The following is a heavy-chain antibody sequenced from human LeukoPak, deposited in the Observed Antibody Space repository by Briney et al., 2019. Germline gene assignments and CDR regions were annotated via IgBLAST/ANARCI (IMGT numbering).Heavy chain of an antibody. J-gene: IGHJ4*02. CDR3: AVGGTRREYFDY. V-gene: IGHV3-30*04. Sequence: GGSLRLSCAASGFTFSSYAMHWVRQAPGKGLEWVAVISYDGSNKYYADSVKGRFTISRDNSKNTLYLQMNSLRAEDTAVYYCAVGGTRREYFDYWGQGTLVTVSS. CDR1: GFTFSSYA. CDR2: ISYDGSNK. D-gene: IGHD2-15*01.